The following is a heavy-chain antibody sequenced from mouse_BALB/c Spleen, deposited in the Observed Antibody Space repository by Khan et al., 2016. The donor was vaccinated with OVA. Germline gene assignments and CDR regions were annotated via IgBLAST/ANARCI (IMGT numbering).Heavy chain of an antibody. Sequence: EVQLVESGPGLVKPSQSLSLTCTVTGYSITSDYAWNWIRQFPGNKMEWVGFISYSGRTSYNPSLKSRISITRDTSKNPFFLQLSYVTTEDTATEYCARSVTITTVVATDFDYWGQGTTLTVSS. J-gene: IGHJ2*01. CDR1: GYSITSDYA. D-gene: IGHD1-1*01. V-gene: IGHV3-2*02. CDR3: ARSVTITTVVATDFDY. CDR2: ISYSGRT.